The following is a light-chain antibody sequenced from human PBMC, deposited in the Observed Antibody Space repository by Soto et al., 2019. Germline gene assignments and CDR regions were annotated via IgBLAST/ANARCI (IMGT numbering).Light chain of an antibody. V-gene: IGKV3-15*01. CDR3: RQSNNCPYT. CDR2: GAS. CDR1: QSVSDN. J-gene: IGKJ2*01. Sequence: EIVMTQSPATLSVSPGERATLSCRASQSVSDNLAWYQQKPGQAPRLLIYGASTRATGIPARFSGSGSGTEVTLTISRLQSEEFAVYYCRQSNNCPYTLGQGTKLDIK.